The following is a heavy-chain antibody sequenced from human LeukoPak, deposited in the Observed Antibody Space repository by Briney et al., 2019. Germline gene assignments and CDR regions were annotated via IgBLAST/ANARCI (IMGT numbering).Heavy chain of an antibody. CDR2: IYYSGST. V-gene: IGHV4-59*08. Sequence: GSLRLSCSASGFTFSSYAMHWVRQAPGKGLEWIGYIYYSGSTNYNPSLKSRVTISVDTSKNQFSLKLSSVTAADTAVYYCARNPRYYYDSSGVLDYWGQGTLVTVSS. CDR3: ARNPRYYYDSSGVLDY. D-gene: IGHD3-22*01. CDR1: GFTFSSYA. J-gene: IGHJ4*02.